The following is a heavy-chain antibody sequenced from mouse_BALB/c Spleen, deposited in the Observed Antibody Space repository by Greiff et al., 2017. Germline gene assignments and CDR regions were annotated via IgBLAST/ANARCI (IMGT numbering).Heavy chain of an antibody. CDR2: ISSGGSYT. CDR1: GFTFSSYA. CDR3: ARDGY. V-gene: IGHV5-9-4*01. J-gene: IGHJ2*01. Sequence: EVQLMESGGGLVKPGGSLKLSCAASGFTFSSYAMSWVRQSPEKRLEWVAEISSGGSYTYYPDTVTGRFTISRDNAKNTLYLEMSSLRSEDTAMYYCARDGYWGQGTTLTVSS.